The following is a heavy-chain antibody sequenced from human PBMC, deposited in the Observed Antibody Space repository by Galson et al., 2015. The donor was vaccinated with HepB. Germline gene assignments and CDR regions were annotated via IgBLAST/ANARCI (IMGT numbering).Heavy chain of an antibody. D-gene: IGHD3-10*01. CDR1: GYTFTSYE. J-gene: IGHJ6*03. CDR3: ARDRERSGSGTYYYYYMDV. Sequence: SVKVSCKASGYTFTSYEMHWVRQAPGQRLEWMGWINAGNGNTKYSQKFQDRVTITRDTSASTAYMELSSLRSEDTAVYYCARDRERSGSGTYYYYYMDVWGKGTTVTVSS. CDR2: INAGNGNT. V-gene: IGHV1-3*01.